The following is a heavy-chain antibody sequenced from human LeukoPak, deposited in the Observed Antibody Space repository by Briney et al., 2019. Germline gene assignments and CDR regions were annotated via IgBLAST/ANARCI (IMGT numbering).Heavy chain of an antibody. Sequence: GASVKVSCKASGYTFTSYGISWVRQAPGQGLEWMGWISAYNGNTNYAQKLQGRVTMTTDTSTSTAYMELRSLRSDDTAVYYCARDVHHRALTFSYDSTPHVWGTGTTVTVSS. V-gene: IGHV1-18*01. D-gene: IGHD3-22*01. J-gene: IGHJ6*04. CDR3: ARDVHHRALTFSYDSTPHV. CDR1: GYTFTSYG. CDR2: ISAYNGNT.